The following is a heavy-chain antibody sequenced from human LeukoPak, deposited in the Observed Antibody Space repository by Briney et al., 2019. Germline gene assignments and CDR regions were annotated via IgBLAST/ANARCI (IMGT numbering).Heavy chain of an antibody. CDR2: ISSSSSYI. CDR3: ARDRSNYAFDI. J-gene: IGHJ3*02. Sequence: SGGSLRLSCAASGFTFSSYSMNWVRQAPGKGLEWVSSISSSSSYIYYADSVKGRFTISRDNAKNSLYLQMNSLRAEDTAVYYCARDRSNYAFDIWGQGTMATVSS. V-gene: IGHV3-21*01. CDR1: GFTFSSYS. D-gene: IGHD5-24*01.